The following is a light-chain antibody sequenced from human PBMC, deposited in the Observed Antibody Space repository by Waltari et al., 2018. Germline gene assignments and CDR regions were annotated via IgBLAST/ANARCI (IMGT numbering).Light chain of an antibody. CDR3: QQRANWPPLT. CDR2: EAS. V-gene: IGKV3-11*01. J-gene: IGKJ4*01. Sequence: EVVLTQSPATLSLSPGERATLSCRASQSVYNFLAWYQQKPGQAPRLLIYEASHRATGIPARFSGSGSGTDFTLTISNLEPEDVAVYYCQQRANWPPLTFGGGTKVEIK. CDR1: QSVYNF.